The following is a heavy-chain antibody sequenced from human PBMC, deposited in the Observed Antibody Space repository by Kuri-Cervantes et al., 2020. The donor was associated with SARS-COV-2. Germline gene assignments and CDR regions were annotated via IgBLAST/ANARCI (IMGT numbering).Heavy chain of an antibody. CDR1: GYTFTSYG. CDR3: ARSSTPSVVIATSPLDY. CDR2: IYPGDSDT. V-gene: IGHV5-51*01. J-gene: IGHJ4*02. D-gene: IGHD2-21*01. Sequence: KVSCKASGYTFTSYGISWVRQAPGQGLEWMGIIYPGDSDTRYSPSFQGQVTISADKSISTAYLQWSSLKASDTAMYYCARSSTPSVVIATSPLDYWGQGTLVTVSS.